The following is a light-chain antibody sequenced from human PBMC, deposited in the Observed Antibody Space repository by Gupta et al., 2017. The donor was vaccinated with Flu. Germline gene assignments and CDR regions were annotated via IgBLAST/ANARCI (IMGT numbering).Light chain of an antibody. CDR1: QSIKNN. CDR3: QQYSSGPPGSIT. J-gene: IGKJ5*01. CDR2: GAS. Sequence: EIVLTQSPATLSVSPGERVTLSCRASQSIKNNLAWHRQKSGLPPRLLIYGASTRATGIPARFTGSRSGTEFTLTISSLQSEDFAFYYCQQYSSGPPGSITFGQGTRLEI. V-gene: IGKV3-15*01.